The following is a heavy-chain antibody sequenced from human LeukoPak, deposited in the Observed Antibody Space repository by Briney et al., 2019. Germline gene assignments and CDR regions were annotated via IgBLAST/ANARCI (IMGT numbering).Heavy chain of an antibody. J-gene: IGHJ4*02. CDR2: ISYDGSNK. CDR3: ARVRSRRIAAAAPGDY. CDR1: GFTFSSYA. D-gene: IGHD6-13*01. V-gene: IGHV3-30-3*01. Sequence: GGSLRLSCAASGFTFSSYAMHWVRQAPGKGLEWVAFISYDGSNKYYADSVKGRFTISRDNSKNSLYLQMNSLRAEDTAVYYCARVRSRRIAAAAPGDYWGQGTLVTVSS.